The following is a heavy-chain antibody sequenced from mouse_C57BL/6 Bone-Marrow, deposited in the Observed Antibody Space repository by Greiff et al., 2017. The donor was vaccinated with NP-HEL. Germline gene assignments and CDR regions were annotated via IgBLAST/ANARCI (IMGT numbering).Heavy chain of an antibody. D-gene: IGHD1-1*01. CDR3: ARWGIYYYGNRPPYFDY. CDR2: INPSNGGT. J-gene: IGHJ2*01. CDR1: GYTFTSYW. V-gene: IGHV1-53*01. Sequence: VQLQQPGTELVKPGASVKLSCKASGYTFTSYWMHWVKQRPGQGLEWIGNINPSNGGTNYNEKFKSKATLTVDKSSSTAYMQLSSLTSEYTAVYYCARWGIYYYGNRPPYFDYWGQGTTLTVSS.